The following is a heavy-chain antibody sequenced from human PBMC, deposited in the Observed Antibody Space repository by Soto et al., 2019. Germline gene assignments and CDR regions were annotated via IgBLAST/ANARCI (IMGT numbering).Heavy chain of an antibody. CDR1: GFTFNSYW. CDR2: INGDGSDK. V-gene: IGHV3-7*01. Sequence: GGSLRLSCVASGFTFNSYWMAWVRQTPGKGLEWLANINGDGSDKYYVDSVKGRFTISRDNAKNSLYLQMNSLRAEDTAVYYCAIDIGYAAADCWGPGTLVTLSS. CDR3: AIDIGYAAADC. D-gene: IGHD2-15*01. J-gene: IGHJ4*02.